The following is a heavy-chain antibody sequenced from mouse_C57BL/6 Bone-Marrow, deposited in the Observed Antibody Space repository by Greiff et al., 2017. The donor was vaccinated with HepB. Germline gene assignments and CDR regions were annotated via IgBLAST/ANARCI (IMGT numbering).Heavy chain of an antibody. V-gene: IGHV1-54*01. CDR2: INPGSGGT. J-gene: IGHJ2*01. CDR1: GYAFTNYL. Sequence: VQLVESGAELVRPGTSVKVSCKASGYAFTNYLIEWVKQRPGQGLEWIGVINPGSGGTNYNEKFKGKATLTADKSSSTAYMQLSSLTSEDSAVYFCARETGKDYWGQGTTLTVSS. D-gene: IGHD4-1*01. CDR3: ARETGKDY.